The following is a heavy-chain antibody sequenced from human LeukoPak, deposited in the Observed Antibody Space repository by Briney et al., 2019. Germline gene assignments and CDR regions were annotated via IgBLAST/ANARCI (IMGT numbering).Heavy chain of an antibody. D-gene: IGHD4-17*01. Sequence: GGSLRLSCAASGFTFGSYGMHWVRQAPGKGLDWVAFVRYDGNNPYYSASVKGRFTISRDNSKNTVLLQMHNLRLEDAAVYYCARGSRYGDYPYYCDFWGQGTLVTVSS. V-gene: IGHV3-30*02. CDR1: GFTFGSYG. J-gene: IGHJ4*02. CDR2: VRYDGNNP. CDR3: ARGSRYGDYPYYCDF.